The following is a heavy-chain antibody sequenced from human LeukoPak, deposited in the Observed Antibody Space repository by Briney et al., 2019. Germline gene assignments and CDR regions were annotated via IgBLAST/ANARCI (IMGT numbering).Heavy chain of an antibody. CDR3: AKRPRGNYLDPFDY. D-gene: IGHD3-10*01. V-gene: IGHV3-23*01. J-gene: IGHJ4*02. CDR1: GFTFSNYA. CDR2: ISGSGGST. Sequence: GGSLRLSCAASGFTFSNYAMSWVRQAPGKGLEWVSGISGSGGSTYYADSVKGRFTISRDNSQNRLYLQMNSLRAEDTAVYYCAKRPRGNYLDPFDYWGQGTLVTVSS.